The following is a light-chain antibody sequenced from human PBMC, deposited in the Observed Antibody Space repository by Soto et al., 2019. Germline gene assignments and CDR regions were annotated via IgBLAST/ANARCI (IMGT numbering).Light chain of an antibody. CDR3: CSYAGNSRV. J-gene: IGLJ1*01. CDR2: GVT. CDR1: SSDVGGYNY. Sequence: QSVLTQPRSVSGSPGQSVTISCIGTSSDVGGYNYVSWYQQHSGKPPKVMIFGVTKRPSGVPDRFSGSKSGNTASLTISGLQAEDEADYYCCSYAGNSRVSGIGTKVTVL. V-gene: IGLV2-11*01.